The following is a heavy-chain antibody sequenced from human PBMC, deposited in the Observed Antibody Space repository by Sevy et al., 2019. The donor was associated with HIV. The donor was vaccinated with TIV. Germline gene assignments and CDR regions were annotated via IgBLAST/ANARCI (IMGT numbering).Heavy chain of an antibody. J-gene: IGHJ6*02. D-gene: IGHD3-3*01. Sequence: ASVKVSCKASGYTFTGYYMHWVRQAPGQGLEWMGWINPNSGGTNYAQKFQGRVTMTRDTSISTAYMELSRLRSDDTAVYYCARGEDDFWSGDYYYYGMDVWGHGTTVTVSS. CDR3: ARGEDDFWSGDYYYYGMDV. V-gene: IGHV1-2*02. CDR1: GYTFTGYY. CDR2: INPNSGGT.